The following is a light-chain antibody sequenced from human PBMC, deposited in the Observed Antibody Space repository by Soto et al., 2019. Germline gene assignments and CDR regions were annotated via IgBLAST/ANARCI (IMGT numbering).Light chain of an antibody. CDR2: DAS. Sequence: DIQMTQSPSTLSASVGDRVTITCRASQSISSWLAWYQQKPGKAPKLLIYDASSLESGVPSRFSGSGSGTEYTLTISSLQPDDFATYYFQHYNSYSPTFGQGTKLEIK. CDR1: QSISSW. CDR3: QHYNSYSPT. J-gene: IGKJ2*01. V-gene: IGKV1-5*01.